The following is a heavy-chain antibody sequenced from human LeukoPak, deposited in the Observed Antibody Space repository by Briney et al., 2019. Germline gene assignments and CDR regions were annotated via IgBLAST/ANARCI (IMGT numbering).Heavy chain of an antibody. CDR3: ARANWNYFWD. CDR2: IYYSGST. J-gene: IGHJ4*02. CDR1: EGSISSCY. D-gene: IGHD1-7*01. Sequence: SETLSLTCTASEGSISSCYWSWILQPPGKGLESIGYIYYSGSTNYNPSLKSRVTISVDTSKNQFSLKLSSVTAADTAVYYCARANWNYFWDWGQGTLVTVSS. V-gene: IGHV4-59*01.